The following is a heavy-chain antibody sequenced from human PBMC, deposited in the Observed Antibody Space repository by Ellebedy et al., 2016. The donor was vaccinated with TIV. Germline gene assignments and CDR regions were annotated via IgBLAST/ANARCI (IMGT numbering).Heavy chain of an antibody. CDR2: LNQDGSVK. CDR1: GFIVTTNY. CDR3: ARDAAAGKTDY. D-gene: IGHD6-13*01. V-gene: IGHV3-7*01. J-gene: IGHJ4*02. Sequence: ESLKISCAASGFIVTTNYMSWVRQAPGQGLEWVANLNQDGSVKNYVDSVNGRFTLSRDNAKNSLYLQMNSLRAEDTAVYFCARDAAAGKTDYWGQGTLVTVSS.